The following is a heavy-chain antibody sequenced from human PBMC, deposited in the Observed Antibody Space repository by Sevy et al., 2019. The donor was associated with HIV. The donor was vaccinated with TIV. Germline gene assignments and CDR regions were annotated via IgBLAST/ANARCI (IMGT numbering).Heavy chain of an antibody. CDR3: AAGGYYKDNWFDP. D-gene: IGHD3-9*01. V-gene: IGHV3-7*01. CDR1: RISFSSYW. Sequence: GGSLRLSCEASRISFSSYWMHWVRQAPGKGLEWVANIKQDGSEKYYLDSVKGRFTISRDNAKNSLYLQMNSLRGEDTGVYYCAAGGYYKDNWFDPWGHGTLVTVSS. CDR2: IKQDGSEK. J-gene: IGHJ5*02.